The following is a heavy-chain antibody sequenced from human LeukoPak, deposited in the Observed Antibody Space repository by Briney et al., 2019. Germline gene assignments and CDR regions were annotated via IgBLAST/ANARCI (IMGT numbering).Heavy chain of an antibody. CDR1: GGSISSYY. J-gene: IGHJ6*02. CDR2: IYYSGTT. CDR3: ARSYDGRGYYYFGMDV. Sequence: PSETLSLTCTVSGGSISSYYWSWIRQPPGKGLEWIGFIYYSGTTDYNPSLKSRATISLDTSKKQFSLKLNSVTAADTAVYYCARSYDGRGYYYFGMDVWGQGTTVTVSS. D-gene: IGHD3-22*01. V-gene: IGHV4-59*01.